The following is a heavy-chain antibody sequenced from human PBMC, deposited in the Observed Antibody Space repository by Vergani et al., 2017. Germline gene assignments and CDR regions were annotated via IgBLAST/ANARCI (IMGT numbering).Heavy chain of an antibody. V-gene: IGHV4-34*01. CDR2: INHSGST. Sequence: QVQLPQWGAGLLKPSETLSLTCAVYGGSFSGYYWSWIRQPPGKGLEWIGEINHSGSTNYNPSLKSRVTISVDTSKNQFSLKLSSVTAADTAVYYCARGIYYYDSSGYYWGQGTLVTVSS. CDR1: GGSFSGYY. D-gene: IGHD3-22*01. CDR3: ARGIYYYDSSGYY. J-gene: IGHJ4*02.